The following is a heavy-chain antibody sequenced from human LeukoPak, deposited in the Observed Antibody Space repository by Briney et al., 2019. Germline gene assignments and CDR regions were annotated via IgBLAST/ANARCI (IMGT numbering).Heavy chain of an antibody. CDR3: ARDEEYCSSTSCYKGNFDY. Sequence: SETLPLTCTVSGGSISSGDYYWSWIRQPPGKGLEWIGYIYYSGSTYYNPSLKSRVTISVDTSKNQFSLKLSSVTAADTAVYYCARDEEYCSSTSCYKGNFDYWGQGTLVTVSS. CDR2: IYYSGST. V-gene: IGHV4-30-4*01. CDR1: GGSISSGDYY. D-gene: IGHD2-2*02. J-gene: IGHJ4*02.